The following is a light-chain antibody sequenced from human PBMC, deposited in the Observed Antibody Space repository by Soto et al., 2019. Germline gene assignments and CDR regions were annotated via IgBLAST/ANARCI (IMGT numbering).Light chain of an antibody. CDR3: QQRSNWIT. V-gene: IGKV3-11*01. J-gene: IGKJ5*01. Sequence: EIVLTQSPATLSLFPGERATLSCRASQSVSSYLAWYQQKPGQAPRLLLYDASNRATGIPARFSGSGSGTYFTLTISSLDPEDFAVYYCQQRSNWITFGHGTRLEIE. CDR2: DAS. CDR1: QSVSSY.